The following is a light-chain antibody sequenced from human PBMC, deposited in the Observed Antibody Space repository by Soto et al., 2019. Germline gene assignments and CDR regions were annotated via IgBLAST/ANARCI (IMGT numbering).Light chain of an antibody. CDR3: SSYAGNRHFYV. CDR1: SSDVGGYDF. CDR2: EVT. V-gene: IGLV2-8*01. Sequence: QSALTQPPSASGSPGQSVAISCTGTSSDVGGYDFVSWYQQHPGKAPRLVIYEVTKRPSGIADRLSGSKSGNTASLTVSGLQAEDEADYYCSSYAGNRHFYVFGTGTKLTVL. J-gene: IGLJ1*01.